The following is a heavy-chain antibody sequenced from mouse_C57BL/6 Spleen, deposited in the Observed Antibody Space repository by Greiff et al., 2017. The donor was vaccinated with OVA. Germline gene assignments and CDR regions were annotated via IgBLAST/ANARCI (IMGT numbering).Heavy chain of an antibody. Sequence: EVKVVESGGGLVKPGGSLKLSCAASGFTFSDYGMHWVRQAPEKGLEWVAYISSGSSTIYYADTVTGRFTISRDTAKNTLFLQMTSLRSEDTAMYYCAIYYYAMDYWGQGTSVTVSS. CDR3: AIYYYAMDY. CDR1: GFTFSDYG. V-gene: IGHV5-17*01. CDR2: ISSGSSTI. J-gene: IGHJ4*01.